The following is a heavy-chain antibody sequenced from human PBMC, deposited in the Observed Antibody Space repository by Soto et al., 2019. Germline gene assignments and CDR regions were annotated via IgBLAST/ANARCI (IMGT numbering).Heavy chain of an antibody. CDR2: ISGGSSYT. D-gene: IGHD3-10*01. J-gene: IGHJ4*02. V-gene: IGHV3-11*05. CDR3: AKTRVADSGYYFDH. Sequence: VQLVASGGGLVKPGGSLRLSCAASGFSFGDSYMSWIRQSAGKGLEWLSYISGGSSYTKYAESVKGRFTISRDNARRSLFLQVNGLRADDTAIYYCAKTRVADSGYYFDHWGQETMVTVSS. CDR1: GFSFGDSY.